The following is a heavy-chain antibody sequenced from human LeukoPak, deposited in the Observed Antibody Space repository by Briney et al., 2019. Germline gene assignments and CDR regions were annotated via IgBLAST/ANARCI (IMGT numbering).Heavy chain of an antibody. CDR3: ARGSTSFNWFDP. CDR1: GGSFSGYY. Sequence: SGTLSLTCAVYGGSFSGYYWSWIRQPPGKGLEWIGEINHSGSTNYNPSLKSRVTISVDTSKNQFSLKLSSVTAADTAVYYCARGSTSFNWFDPWGQRTLVTVSS. V-gene: IGHV4-34*01. CDR2: INHSGST. D-gene: IGHD2-2*01. J-gene: IGHJ5*02.